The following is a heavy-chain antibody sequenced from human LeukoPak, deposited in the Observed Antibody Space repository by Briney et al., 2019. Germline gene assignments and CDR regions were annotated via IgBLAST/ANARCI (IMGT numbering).Heavy chain of an antibody. D-gene: IGHD6-19*01. CDR3: ARVGIAVASPFFDY. CDR1: GGSVSSGSYY. CDR2: IYYSGTT. J-gene: IGHJ4*02. V-gene: IGHV4-61*01. Sequence: NPSETLSLTCTVSGGSVSSGSYYWTWIRQPPGKGLEWIGYIYYSGTTNYNSSLKSRVTISVDTSKNQFSLKLGSVTAADTAVYYCARVGIAVASPFFDYWGQGTLVTVSS.